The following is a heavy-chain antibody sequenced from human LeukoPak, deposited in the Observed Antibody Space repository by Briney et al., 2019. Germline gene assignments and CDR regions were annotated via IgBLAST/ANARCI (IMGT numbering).Heavy chain of an antibody. CDR3: ARGTGVPAPAYYYMDV. Sequence: SVKVSCKASGGTFSSYAISWVRQAPGQGLEWMGGIIPIFGTANYAQKFQGRVTITRNTSISTAYMGLSSLRSEDTAVYYCARGTGVPAPAYYYMDVWGKGTTVTVSS. V-gene: IGHV1-69*05. CDR2: IIPIFGTA. J-gene: IGHJ6*03. CDR1: GGTFSSYA. D-gene: IGHD1-14*01.